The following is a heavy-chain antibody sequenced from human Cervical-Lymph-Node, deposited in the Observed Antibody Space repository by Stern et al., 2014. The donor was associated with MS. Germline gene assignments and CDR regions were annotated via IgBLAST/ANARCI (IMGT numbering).Heavy chain of an antibody. J-gene: IGHJ5*02. CDR2: IYKSGAT. CDR1: GDSITSGGHY. V-gene: IGHV4-31*03. CDR3: ASRWSGTYYGQNWFDP. Sequence: QLQLQESGPGLVKPSQTLSLTCTVSGDSITSGGHYWSWIRQPPGKGLEWIGYIYKSGATFYNPSLKGRVTISLDTSKSQFSLQLSSVTAADTAIYYCASRWSGTYYGQNWFDPWGQGILVTVST. D-gene: IGHD1-26*01.